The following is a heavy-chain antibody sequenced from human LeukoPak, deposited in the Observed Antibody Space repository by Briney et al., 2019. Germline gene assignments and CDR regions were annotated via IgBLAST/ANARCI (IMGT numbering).Heavy chain of an antibody. CDR3: AREGDGYKRTNWFDP. V-gene: IGHV4-59*01. D-gene: IGHD3-22*01. J-gene: IGHJ5*02. CDR2: IYYSGST. Sequence: SETLSLTCTVSGGSISSYYWSWIRQPPGKGLEWIGYIYYSGSTNYNPSLKSRVTISVDTSKNQFSLKLSSVTAADTSVYYCAREGDGYKRTNWFDPWGQGTLVTVSS. CDR1: GGSISSYY.